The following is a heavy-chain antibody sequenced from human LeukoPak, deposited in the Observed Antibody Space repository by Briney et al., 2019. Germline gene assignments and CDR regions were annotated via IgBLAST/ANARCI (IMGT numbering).Heavy chain of an antibody. D-gene: IGHD6-19*01. Sequence: ASVTVSCKASGYALTSYYMHWVRQAPGQGLEWMGIINLSGGTTAYPQKFQGRVTMTRDTSTTTVYMDLSSLTSEDTAIYYCARSSGWSLFDYWGQGTLVTVSS. V-gene: IGHV1-46*01. J-gene: IGHJ4*02. CDR2: INLSGGTT. CDR1: GYALTSYY. CDR3: ARSSGWSLFDY.